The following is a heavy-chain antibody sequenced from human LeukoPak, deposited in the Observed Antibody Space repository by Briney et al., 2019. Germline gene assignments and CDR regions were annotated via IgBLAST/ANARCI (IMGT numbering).Heavy chain of an antibody. D-gene: IGHD3-10*01. CDR1: GFTFSSRDW. Sequence: PGGSLRLSCVASGFTFSSRDWMTWVRQAPGKGLEWVANIKQDGSEKNYVDSVKGRFTISRDNSKNTLYLEVISLTAEDTAVYYCAKDDAWLRFGEWSQGTLVTVSS. CDR2: IKQDGSEK. J-gene: IGHJ4*02. CDR3: AKDDAWLRFGE. V-gene: IGHV3-7*03.